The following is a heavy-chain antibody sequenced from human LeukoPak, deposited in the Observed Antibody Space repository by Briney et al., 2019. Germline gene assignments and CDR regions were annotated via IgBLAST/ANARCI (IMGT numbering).Heavy chain of an antibody. CDR3: AREYSSSWYGNWFDP. D-gene: IGHD6-13*01. Sequence: ASVKVSCKASGYTFTGYYMHWLRQAPGQGLEWMGWINPNSGGTNYAQKFHGRVTMTRDTSISTAYMELSRLRSDDTAVYYCAREYSSSWYGNWFDPWGQGTLVTVSS. J-gene: IGHJ5*02. V-gene: IGHV1-2*02. CDR2: INPNSGGT. CDR1: GYTFTGYY.